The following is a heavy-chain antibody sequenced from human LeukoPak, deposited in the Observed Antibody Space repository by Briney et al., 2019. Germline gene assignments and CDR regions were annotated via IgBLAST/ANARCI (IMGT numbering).Heavy chain of an antibody. CDR2: IYTSGST. Sequence: SETLSLTCTVSGGSISSYYWSWIRQPPGKGLEWIGYIYTSGSTNYNPSLKSRITISVDTSKNQFSLKLSSVTAADTAVYYCARHLRSSGWSNWFDPWGQGTLVTVSS. V-gene: IGHV4-4*09. D-gene: IGHD6-19*01. CDR1: GGSISSYY. CDR3: ARHLRSSGWSNWFDP. J-gene: IGHJ5*02.